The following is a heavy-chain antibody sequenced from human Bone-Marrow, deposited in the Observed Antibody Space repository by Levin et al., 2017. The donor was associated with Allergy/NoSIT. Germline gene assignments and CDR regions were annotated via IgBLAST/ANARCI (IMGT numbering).Heavy chain of an antibody. CDR1: GFTFNSAA. CDR3: AVDRLGGLDY. D-gene: IGHD1-26*01. CDR2: IAVGSGNT. J-gene: IGHJ4*02. V-gene: IGHV1-58*02. Sequence: KISCKASGFTFNSAAIHWVRQAPGQGLEWIGWIAVGSGNTNYALQFQATVTFTRDMSTSTAYMELNNLRSEDTAFYYCAVDRLGGLDYWGQGALVTVSS.